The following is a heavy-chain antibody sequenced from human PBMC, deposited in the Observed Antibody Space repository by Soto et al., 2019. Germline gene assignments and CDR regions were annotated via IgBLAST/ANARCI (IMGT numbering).Heavy chain of an antibody. CDR3: AKGDNLGPKTGYAFDP. CDR1: GDSVSSNTAS. J-gene: IGHJ5*02. V-gene: IGHV6-1*01. D-gene: IGHD5-12*01. CDR2: TYFRSKWYN. Sequence: SQTLSLTRALSGDSVSSNTASWNWIRQSPSRGLEWLGRTYFRSKWYNDYAVSVKSRIIISPDTSNNQFSLQLNSVTPEDTAVYFCAKGDNLGPKTGYAFDPWGQGIMVTVSS.